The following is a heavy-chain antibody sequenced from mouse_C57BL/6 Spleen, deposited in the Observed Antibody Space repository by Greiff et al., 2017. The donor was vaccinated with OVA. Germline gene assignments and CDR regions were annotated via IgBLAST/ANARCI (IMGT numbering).Heavy chain of an antibody. Sequence: EVQLQQSGAELVRPGASVKLSCTASGFNIQDDYMHWVKQRPEPGLEWIGWLDPENGDTEYASKFQGKATITADTSSNTAYLQLSSLTSEDTAVYYCTKGYYYAMDYWGQGTSVTVSS. CDR2: LDPENGDT. CDR1: GFNIQDDY. CDR3: TKGYYYAMDY. V-gene: IGHV14-4*01. J-gene: IGHJ4*01.